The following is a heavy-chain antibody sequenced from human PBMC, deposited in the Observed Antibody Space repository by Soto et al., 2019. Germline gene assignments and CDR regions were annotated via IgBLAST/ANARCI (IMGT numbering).Heavy chain of an antibody. D-gene: IGHD3-3*01. CDR2: ISIDGSRT. CDR3: AKDGQSGFWSGYYLDV. V-gene: IGHV3-74*01. CDR1: GFTFSSYW. J-gene: IGHJ6*02. Sequence: GGSLRLSCAASGFTFSSYWMHWVRQAPGKGLVWVSRISIDGSRTNYADSVKGRFTISRDNAKNTLYLQMNGLRAEDTAVYYCAKDGQSGFWSGYYLDVWGQGTTVTVSS.